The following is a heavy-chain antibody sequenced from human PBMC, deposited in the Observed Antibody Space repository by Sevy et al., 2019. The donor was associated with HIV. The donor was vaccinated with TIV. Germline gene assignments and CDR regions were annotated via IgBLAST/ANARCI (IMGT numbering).Heavy chain of an antibody. CDR3: AKDINRGCDGINCYPYYYYFYGLDV. Sequence: GGSLRLSCAASGFPFNDHAMHWVRQVPGKGLEWVSDVSWNSRNIGYADSVKGRFTISRDNANHFLYLEMNSLRPEDTAFYYCAKDINRGCDGINCYPYYYYFYGLDVWGQGTTVTVSS. CDR1: GFPFNDHA. D-gene: IGHD2-21*01. CDR2: VSWNSRNI. J-gene: IGHJ6*02. V-gene: IGHV3-9*01.